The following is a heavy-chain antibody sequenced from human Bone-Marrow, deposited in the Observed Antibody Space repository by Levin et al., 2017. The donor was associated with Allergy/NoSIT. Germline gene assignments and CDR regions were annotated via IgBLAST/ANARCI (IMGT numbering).Heavy chain of an antibody. V-gene: IGHV3-74*01. Sequence: GGSLRLSCAASGFSFSSYWMHWVRQAPGKGLVSVSRISNDETTTTYADSVKGRFTISRDNANNMLYLEMTTLRAEDTAVYFCAREERGNYESSGYYLNWLDPWGQGTLVTVSS. CDR3: AREERGNYESSGYYLNWLDP. D-gene: IGHD3-22*01. CDR2: ISNDETTT. CDR1: GFSFSSYW. J-gene: IGHJ5*02.